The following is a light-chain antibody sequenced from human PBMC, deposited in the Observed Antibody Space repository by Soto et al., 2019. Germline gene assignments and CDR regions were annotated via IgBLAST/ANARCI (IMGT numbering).Light chain of an antibody. J-gene: IGKJ5*01. CDR3: QQRSNWPPAIT. CDR2: DAS. CDR1: QSVSSY. V-gene: IGKV3-11*01. Sequence: EIVLTQSPATLSFTTGEGATLSCRASQSVSSYLAWYQQKPGQAPRLLIYDASNRATGIPARFSGSGSGTDFTLTISSLEPEDFAVYYCQQRSNWPPAITFGQGTRLEIK.